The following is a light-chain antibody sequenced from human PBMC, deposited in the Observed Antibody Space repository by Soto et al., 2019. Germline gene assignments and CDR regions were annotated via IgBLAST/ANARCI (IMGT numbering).Light chain of an antibody. CDR2: EVS. V-gene: IGLV2-8*01. J-gene: IGLJ2*01. CDR1: SSDVGGYNY. CDR3: SSFAGNNNVV. Sequence: QSALTQPPSASGSPGQSVIISCTGTSSDVGGYNYVSWYQQHPGKAPKLMISEVSKRPSGVPDRFSGSKSGNTASLTVSGLQAEDEADYYCSSFAGNNNVVFGGGTKLTVL.